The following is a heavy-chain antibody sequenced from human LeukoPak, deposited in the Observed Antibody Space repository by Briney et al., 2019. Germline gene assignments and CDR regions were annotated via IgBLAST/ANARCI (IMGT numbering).Heavy chain of an antibody. Sequence: GGSLRLSCAASGFTFSTYAMTWVRQAPGKGLEWLSSISPMGDYIYYADSVKGRFTISRDNAKNSLYLQMNSLRAEDTAVYYCARDKVPRLYCSSTSCYRSNWFDPWGQGTLVTVSS. CDR3: ARDKVPRLYCSSTSCYRSNWFDP. V-gene: IGHV3-21*01. J-gene: IGHJ5*02. CDR2: ISPMGDYI. D-gene: IGHD2-2*01. CDR1: GFTFSTYA.